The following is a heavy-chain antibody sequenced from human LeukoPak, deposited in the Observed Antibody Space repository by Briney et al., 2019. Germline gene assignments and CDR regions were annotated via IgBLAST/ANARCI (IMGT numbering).Heavy chain of an antibody. CDR3: AREPTAAGHFDY. Sequence: SVKVSCKASGGTFSSYAISWVRQAPGQGLEWMGRIIPILGIANYAQKFQGRVTITADKSTSTAYMELSSLRSEHTAVYYCAREPTAAGHFDYWGQGTLVTVSS. CDR1: GGTFSSYA. V-gene: IGHV1-69*04. J-gene: IGHJ4*02. CDR2: IIPILGIA. D-gene: IGHD6-13*01.